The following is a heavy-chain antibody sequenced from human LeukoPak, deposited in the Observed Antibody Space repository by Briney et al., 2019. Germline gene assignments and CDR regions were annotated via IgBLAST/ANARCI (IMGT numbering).Heavy chain of an antibody. Sequence: SETLSLTCTVSGGSISNYYWSWIRQPPGKGLEWIGYIYYSGSTNYNPSLKSRVTISVDTSKNLFSLKLSSVTAADTAVYYCARGYSGYYFRYFDYWGQGTLVTVSS. CDR1: GGSISNYY. CDR2: IYYSGST. D-gene: IGHD3-22*01. J-gene: IGHJ4*02. CDR3: ARGYSGYYFRYFDY. V-gene: IGHV4-59*01.